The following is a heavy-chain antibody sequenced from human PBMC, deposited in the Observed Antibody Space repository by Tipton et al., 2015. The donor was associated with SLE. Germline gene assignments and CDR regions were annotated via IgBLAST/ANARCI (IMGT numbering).Heavy chain of an antibody. V-gene: IGHV4-59*11. CDR2: IYYSGST. J-gene: IGHJ3*02. CDR1: VGSIGSHY. CDR3: ARVVQGLDAFDI. D-gene: IGHD1-1*01. Sequence: TLSLTCTVSVGSIGSHYWSWIRQPPGKGLEWIGYIYYSGSTNYNPSLKSRVTISVDTSKNQFSLKLSSVTAADTAVYYCARVVQGLDAFDIWGQGTMVTVSS.